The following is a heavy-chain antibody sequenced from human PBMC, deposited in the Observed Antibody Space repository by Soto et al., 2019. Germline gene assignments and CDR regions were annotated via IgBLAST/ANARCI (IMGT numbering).Heavy chain of an antibody. D-gene: IGHD3-10*01. J-gene: IGHJ4*02. V-gene: IGHV2-5*02. CDR3: AHRAYFDSGKQFDY. CDR2: IYWDDEK. CDR1: GFSLSTSGVG. Sequence: QITLKESGPTLVKLTQTLTLTCTFSGFSLSTSGVGVGWIRQPPGKALEWLAIIYWDDEKRYSPSLKTRLTVTKDTSKNQVVLTMTNVDPVDTATYYCAHRAYFDSGKQFDYCGQGTLVSVSS.